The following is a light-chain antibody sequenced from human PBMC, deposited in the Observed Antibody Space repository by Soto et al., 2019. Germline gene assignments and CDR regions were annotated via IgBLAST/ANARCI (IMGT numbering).Light chain of an antibody. V-gene: IGKV3-15*01. J-gene: IGKJ5*01. CDR3: HQYNNWPIT. CDR1: QSVSTN. CDR2: DAS. Sequence: EIVMTQSPATLSVSPGERATLSCRASQSVSTNLAWYQQKPGQAPRLLIYDASTRATGLPARFSGSGSGTEFTLTISSLQSEDFGVYYCHQYNNWPITFGQGTRREI.